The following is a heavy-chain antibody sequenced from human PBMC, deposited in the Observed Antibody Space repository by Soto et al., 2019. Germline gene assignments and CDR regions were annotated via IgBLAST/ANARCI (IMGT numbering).Heavy chain of an antibody. Sequence: QVQLVQSGAEVKKPESSVKVSCKAPGGTFSTYAISWVRQAPGQGLEWMGGIIPMFGTANYAQRFQDRVTITADESTNTVYMELSSXXXXXXXXXXXXXXXXXXXXXXXNGYSGWGQGTLVTXXS. CDR1: GGTFSTYA. CDR2: IIPMFGTA. D-gene: IGHD3-22*01. V-gene: IGHV1-69*12. CDR3: XXXXXXXXXXXXNGYSG. J-gene: IGHJ4*02.